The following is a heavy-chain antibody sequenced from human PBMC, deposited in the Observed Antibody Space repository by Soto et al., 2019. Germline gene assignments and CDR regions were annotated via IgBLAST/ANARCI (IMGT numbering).Heavy chain of an antibody. J-gene: IGHJ4*02. CDR2: IYSGGST. D-gene: IGHD3-10*01. CDR1: GFTVSSNY. V-gene: IGHV3-66*01. Sequence: GGSLRLSCAASGFTVSSNYMSWVRQAPGKGLEWVSVIYSGGSTYYADSVKGRFTISRDNSKNTLYLQMNSLRAEDTAVYYCASMDYYGSGSYDYWGQGTLVTVSS. CDR3: ASMDYYGSGSYDY.